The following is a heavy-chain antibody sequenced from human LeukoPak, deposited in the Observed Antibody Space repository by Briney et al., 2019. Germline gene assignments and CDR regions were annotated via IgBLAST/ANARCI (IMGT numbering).Heavy chain of an antibody. D-gene: IGHD1-7*01. Sequence: GGSLRLSCAASGFTFSSFAMSWVRQAPGKGLEWVAGITGSGTSTFYADSVKGRSTISRDNSKNTLFLQINSLRAEDTAVYYCAKHQTNTWGQGTLVTVSS. CDR2: ITGSGTST. CDR1: GFTFSSFA. J-gene: IGHJ5*02. CDR3: AKHQTNT. V-gene: IGHV3-23*01.